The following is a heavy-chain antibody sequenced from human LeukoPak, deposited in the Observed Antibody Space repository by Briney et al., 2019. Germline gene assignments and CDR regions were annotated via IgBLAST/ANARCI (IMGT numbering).Heavy chain of an antibody. CDR1: DGSFSSSSYY. CDR3: ARDRHYYDSSGYPNWFDP. J-gene: IGHJ5*02. CDR2: LHYRGKT. V-gene: IGHV4-39*07. D-gene: IGHD3-22*01. Sequence: PSETLSLTCTVSDGSFSSSSYYWGWIRQPPGKGLEWIGSLHYRGKTYYNPSLKSRVTISVDTSKNQFSLKLSSVTAADTAVYYCARDRHYYDSSGYPNWFDPWGQGTLVTVSS.